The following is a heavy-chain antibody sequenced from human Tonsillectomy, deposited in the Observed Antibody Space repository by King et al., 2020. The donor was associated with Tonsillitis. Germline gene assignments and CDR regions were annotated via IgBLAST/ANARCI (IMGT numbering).Heavy chain of an antibody. CDR1: GYSISSGYY. J-gene: IGHJ5*02. CDR3: ARAGSTQNWFDP. V-gene: IGHV4-38-2*02. D-gene: IGHD5/OR15-5a*01. Sequence: QLQESGPGLVKPSETLSLTCTVSGYSISSGYYWGWIRQPPGKGLEWIGSIYHSGSTYYNPSLKSRVTISVDTSKNQFSLKLSSVTDADTAVYYCARAGSTQNWFDPWGQGTLVTVSS. CDR2: IYHSGST.